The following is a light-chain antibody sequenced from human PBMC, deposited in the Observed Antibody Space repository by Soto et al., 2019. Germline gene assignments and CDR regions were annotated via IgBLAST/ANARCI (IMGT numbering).Light chain of an antibody. CDR1: SSNIGAGYD. CDR3: QSYDSSLSVVV. J-gene: IGLJ2*01. Sequence: QSVLTQPPSVSGAPGQRVTISCSGSSSNIGAGYDVHWYQQLPGTAPKLLIYGNSNRPSGVPDRFSGSKSVTSASLAITGRQAEDEADYYCQSYDSSLSVVVFGGGTKHTVL. V-gene: IGLV1-40*01. CDR2: GNS.